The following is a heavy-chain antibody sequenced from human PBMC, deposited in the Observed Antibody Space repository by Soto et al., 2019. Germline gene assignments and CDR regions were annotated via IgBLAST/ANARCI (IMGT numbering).Heavy chain of an antibody. CDR2: INPATGAA. CDR1: GYPVTAYY. D-gene: IGHD3-3*01. V-gene: IGHV1-2*02. CDR3: ARGGGVGVAGSAAFDM. Sequence: QLHLVQSGAVVKKPGASVTVSCSASGYPVTAYYMHWVRQAPGRGLEWMGGINPATGAAKYTQTFQGRVTMARATATSTVFRELSGLTAEAAAVFYCARGGGVGVAGSAAFDMWGQGTLVTVSS. J-gene: IGHJ3*02.